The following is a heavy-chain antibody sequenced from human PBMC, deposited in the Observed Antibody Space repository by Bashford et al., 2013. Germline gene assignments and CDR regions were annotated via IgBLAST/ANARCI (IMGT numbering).Heavy chain of an antibody. J-gene: IGHJ3*02. Sequence: VRQAPGKGLEWVGVTWYDGSHHFYRDSVRGRFTISRDNRKNTLYLQMDSLTVEDTAVYYCARDRRSRIFDIWGQGTMVTVSS. D-gene: IGHD2-15*01. CDR2: TWYDGSHH. CDR3: ARDRRSRIFDI. V-gene: IGHV3-33*01.